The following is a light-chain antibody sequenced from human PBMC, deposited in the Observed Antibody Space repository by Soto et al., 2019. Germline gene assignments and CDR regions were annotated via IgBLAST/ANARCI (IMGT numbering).Light chain of an antibody. J-gene: IGKJ1*01. Sequence: EIVMTQSPATLSVSPGERATLSCRASQSVSRNLAWYQQKPGQAPRLLIYGASTRATGIPDRFSGSGSGTEFTLTISSLQSEDFVVYYCQQYNNWPPWTFGQGTKV. CDR2: GAS. V-gene: IGKV3-15*01. CDR3: QQYNNWPPWT. CDR1: QSVSRN.